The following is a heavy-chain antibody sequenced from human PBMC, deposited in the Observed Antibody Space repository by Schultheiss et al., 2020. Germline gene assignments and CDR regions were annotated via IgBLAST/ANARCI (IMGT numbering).Heavy chain of an antibody. Sequence: GGSLRLSCAASGFTFSSYAMSWVRQAPGKGPEWVSAISGSGGSTYYADSVKGRFTISRDNPKNTLYLQMNSLRAEDTAVYYCARVKRGIAVAGTTVYWYFDLWGRGTLVTVSS. D-gene: IGHD6-19*01. CDR3: ARVKRGIAVAGTTVYWYFDL. J-gene: IGHJ2*01. CDR1: GFTFSSYA. CDR2: ISGSGGST. V-gene: IGHV3-23*01.